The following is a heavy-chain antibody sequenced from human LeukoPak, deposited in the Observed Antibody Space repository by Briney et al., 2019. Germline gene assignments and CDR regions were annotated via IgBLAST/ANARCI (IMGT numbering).Heavy chain of an antibody. CDR1: GGTFSSYA. CDR3: ARATVEREYNWFDP. V-gene: IGHV1-69*04. D-gene: IGHD4-17*01. CDR2: IIPILGIA. Sequence: EASVKVSCKASGGTFSSYAISWVRQARGQGLEWMGRIIPILGIANYAQKFQGRVTITADKSTSTAYMELSSLRSEDTAVYYCARATVEREYNWFDPWGQGTLVTVSS. J-gene: IGHJ5*02.